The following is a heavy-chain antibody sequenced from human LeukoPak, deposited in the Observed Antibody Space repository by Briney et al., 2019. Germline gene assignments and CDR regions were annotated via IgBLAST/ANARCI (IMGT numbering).Heavy chain of an antibody. Sequence: GSLRLSCAASGFTFSSYSMNWVRQPPGKGLEWIGSLYYSSNTYYNPSLESRVTISVDMSKNQFSLRLNSVTAADTAVYYCASGYSGAYSAWFDPWGQGTLVTVSS. J-gene: IGHJ5*02. CDR3: ASGYSGAYSAWFDP. CDR1: GFTFSSYSMN. D-gene: IGHD1-26*01. CDR2: LYYSSNT. V-gene: IGHV4-59*05.